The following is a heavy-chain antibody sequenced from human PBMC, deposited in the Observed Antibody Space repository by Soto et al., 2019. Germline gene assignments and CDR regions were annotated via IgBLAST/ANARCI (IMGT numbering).Heavy chain of an antibody. CDR3: VRGLAAAGTTFFYYGLDV. CDR2: TYYRSKWFN. V-gene: IGHV6-1*01. J-gene: IGHJ6*02. CDR1: GDSVSSDSVA. Sequence: PSQTLSLTCAISGDSVSSDSVAWNWIRQSPSRGLEWLGRTYYRSKWFNDYAISVKSRIITNPDTSKNQVSLQLKSVTPEDTAVNYCVRGLAAAGTTFFYYGLDVWGQGTTVTVSS. D-gene: IGHD6-13*01.